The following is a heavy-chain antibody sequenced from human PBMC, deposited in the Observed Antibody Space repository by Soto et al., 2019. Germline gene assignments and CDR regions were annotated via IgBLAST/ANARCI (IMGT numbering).Heavy chain of an antibody. CDR3: ARDYEGYDSSGYYAFDI. CDR2: IYYSGST. CDR1: GGSISSSSYY. Sequence: SETLSLTCTVSGGSISSSSYYWGWIRQPPGKGLEWIGSIYYSGSTYYNPSLKSRVTISVDTSKNQFSLKLSSVTAADTAVYYCARDYEGYDSSGYYAFDIWGQGTMVTVSS. J-gene: IGHJ3*02. D-gene: IGHD3-22*01. V-gene: IGHV4-39*01.